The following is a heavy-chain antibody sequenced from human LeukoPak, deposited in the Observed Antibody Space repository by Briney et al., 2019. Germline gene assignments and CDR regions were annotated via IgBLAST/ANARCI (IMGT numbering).Heavy chain of an antibody. CDR1: GGSISSGSYY. V-gene: IGHV4-61*02. CDR3: ARGGLYYYGSGSYYNLPLDY. D-gene: IGHD3-10*01. CDR2: IYTSGST. Sequence: PSETLSLTCTVSGGSISSGSYYWSWIRQPAGKGLEWIGRIYTSGSTNYNPSLKSRVTISVDTSKNQFSLKLSSVTAADTAVYYCARGGLYYYGSGSYYNLPLDYWGQGTLVTVSS. J-gene: IGHJ4*02.